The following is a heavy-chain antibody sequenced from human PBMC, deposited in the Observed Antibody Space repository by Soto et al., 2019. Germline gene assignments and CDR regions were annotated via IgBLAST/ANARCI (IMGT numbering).Heavy chain of an antibody. CDR2: IYYSGST. V-gene: IGHV4-31*03. CDR1: GGSISSGGYY. D-gene: IGHD2-21*02. J-gene: IGHJ4*02. Sequence: TSETLSLTCTVSGGSISSGGYYWSWIRQHPGKGLEWIRYIYYSGSTYYNPSLKSRVTISVDTSKNQFSLKLSSVTAADTAVYYCARGGVTWFDYWGQGTLVTVSS. CDR3: ARGGVTWFDY.